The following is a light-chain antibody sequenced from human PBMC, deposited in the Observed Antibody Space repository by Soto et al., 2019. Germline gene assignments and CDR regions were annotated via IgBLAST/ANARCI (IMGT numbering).Light chain of an antibody. CDR3: QQYGSSPPFT. Sequence: EIVLTQSPGTLSLSPGERATLSCSASQSVSSSYLAWYQQKPGQAPRLLIYGASSRATGIPDRFSGSGSGTDFTLTISRLEPEDFAVNYCQQYGSSPPFTFGPGTKVDIK. J-gene: IGKJ3*01. CDR2: GAS. V-gene: IGKV3-20*01. CDR1: QSVSSSY.